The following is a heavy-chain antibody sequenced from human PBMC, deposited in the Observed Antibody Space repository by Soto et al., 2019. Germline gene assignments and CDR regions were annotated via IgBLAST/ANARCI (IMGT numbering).Heavy chain of an antibody. CDR2: IIPILTTP. D-gene: IGHD2-8*02. V-gene: IGHV1-69*01. J-gene: IGHJ6*02. CDR1: GGTFSIYG. CDR3: ATSVGIAPTGEDGMDV. Sequence: QVQLVQSGAEVKKTVSSVKVSCKASGGTFSIYGFSWVRQAPGQGPEWIGGIIPILTTPNYAQKFHGRVTIVADESTTTVYMELSSLKFEDTAVYYCATSVGIAPTGEDGMDVWGQGTSVTVSS.